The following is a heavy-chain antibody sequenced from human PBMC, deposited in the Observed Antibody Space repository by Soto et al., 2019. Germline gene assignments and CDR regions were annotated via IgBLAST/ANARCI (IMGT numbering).Heavy chain of an antibody. D-gene: IGHD2-15*01. J-gene: IGHJ6*02. CDR2: ISTYNGDT. Sequence: QVQLVQSGAEVRKPGASVKVSCKASGYTFTSSGISWLRQAPGQGLEWMGWISTYNGDTNDAPKFQDRVTITIDRSTSTAYMELRSLSSDDAAVYYCARAGAAPYYYYGMDVWGQGTRVTVSS. CDR1: GYTFTSSG. V-gene: IGHV1-18*01. CDR3: ARAGAAPYYYYGMDV.